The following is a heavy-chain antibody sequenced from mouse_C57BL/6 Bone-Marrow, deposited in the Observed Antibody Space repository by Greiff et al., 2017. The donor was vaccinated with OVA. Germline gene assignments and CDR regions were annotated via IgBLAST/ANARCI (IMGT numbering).Heavy chain of an antibody. Sequence: VQLQQPGAELVKPGASVKLSCKASGYTFTSYWMHWVKQRPGQGLGGIGMILPNSGSTNNNEKFKSKATLTVDKSSSAAYMQLSSLTSEDSAVYYCARSDGSSPYYFDYWGQGTTLTVSS. J-gene: IGHJ2*01. CDR2: ILPNSGST. V-gene: IGHV1-64*01. CDR1: GYTFTSYW. D-gene: IGHD1-1*01. CDR3: ARSDGSSPYYFDY.